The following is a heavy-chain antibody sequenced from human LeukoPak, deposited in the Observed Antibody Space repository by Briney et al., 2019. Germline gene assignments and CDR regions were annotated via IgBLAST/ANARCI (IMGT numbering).Heavy chain of an antibody. Sequence: GGSLRLSCAASGFTFSSYGMTWVRQAPGKGLEWVSYISSSSSTIYYADSVKGRFTISRDNAKNTLYLQMNSLRAEDTAVYYCARGWPDYWGQGTLVTVSS. V-gene: IGHV3-48*04. CDR2: ISSSSSTI. CDR1: GFTFSSYG. CDR3: ARGWPDY. D-gene: IGHD2-15*01. J-gene: IGHJ4*02.